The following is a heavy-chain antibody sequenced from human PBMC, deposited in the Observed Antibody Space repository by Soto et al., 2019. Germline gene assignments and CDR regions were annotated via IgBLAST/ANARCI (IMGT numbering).Heavy chain of an antibody. D-gene: IGHD3-22*01. CDR3: WSGAYDTYGYYRFDP. J-gene: IGHJ5*01. CDR2: INHSGRA. Sequence: PSETLSLTCAASGGSFSGYSWTWIRQSPGKGLEWVGDINHSGRANYSPSLKCRVTISLDTSKNQFTLTLGAVTAADTARYYCWSGAYDTYGYYRFDPWGQGTLVTVSS. CDR1: GGSFSGYS. V-gene: IGHV4-34*01.